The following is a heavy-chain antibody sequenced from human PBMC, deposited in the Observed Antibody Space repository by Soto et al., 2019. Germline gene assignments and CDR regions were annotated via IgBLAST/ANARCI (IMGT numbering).Heavy chain of an antibody. V-gene: IGHV4-30-2*01. J-gene: IGHJ5*02. CDR3: ARVKARDYDFWSGYYIHWFDP. CDR2: IYHSGST. D-gene: IGHD3-3*01. CDR1: GGSISSGGYS. Sequence: SETLSLTCAVSGGSISSGGYSWSWIRQPPGKGLEWIGYIYHSGSTYYNPSLKSRVTISVDRSKNQFSLKLSSVTAADTAVYYCARVKARDYDFWSGYYIHWFDPWGQGTRVTVSS.